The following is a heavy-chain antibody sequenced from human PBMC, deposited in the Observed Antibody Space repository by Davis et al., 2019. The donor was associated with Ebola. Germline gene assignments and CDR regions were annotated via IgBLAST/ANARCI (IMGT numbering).Heavy chain of an antibody. CDR1: GFTFSSYE. J-gene: IGHJ4*02. Sequence: GGSLRLSCAASGFTFSSYEMNWVRQAPGKGLEWVSYISSSGSTIYYADSVKGRFTISRDNAKNSLYLQMNSLRAEDTAVYYCARTHYVQGDYWGQGTLVTVSS. D-gene: IGHD3-16*01. V-gene: IGHV3-48*03. CDR2: ISSSGSTI. CDR3: ARTHYVQGDY.